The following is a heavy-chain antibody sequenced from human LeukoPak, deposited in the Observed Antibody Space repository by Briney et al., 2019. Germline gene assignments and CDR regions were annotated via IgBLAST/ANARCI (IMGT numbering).Heavy chain of an antibody. CDR3: ARESQYYYDSSGYDY. D-gene: IGHD3-22*01. J-gene: IGHJ4*02. CDR1: RFTFSSYS. V-gene: IGHV3-53*01. CDR2: IYSGGST. Sequence: GGSLRLSCAASRFTFSSYSMNWVRQAPGKGLEWVSVIYSGGSTYYADSVKGRFTISRDNSKNTLYLQMNSLRAEDTAVYYCARESQYYYDSSGYDYWGQGTLVTVSS.